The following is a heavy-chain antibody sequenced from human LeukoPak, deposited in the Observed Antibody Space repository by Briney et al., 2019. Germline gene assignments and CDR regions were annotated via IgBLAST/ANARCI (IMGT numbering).Heavy chain of an antibody. V-gene: IGHV3-30-3*01. J-gene: IGHJ4*02. CDR1: GFTFSSYA. D-gene: IGHD5-18*01. Sequence: GGSLRLSCAASGFTFSSYAMHWVRQAPGKGLEWVAVISHDGSNKYYADSVKGRFTISRDNSKNTLYLQMNSLRAEDTAVYYCARVGDSYGYESADYWGQGTLVTVSS. CDR3: ARVGDSYGYESADY. CDR2: ISHDGSNK.